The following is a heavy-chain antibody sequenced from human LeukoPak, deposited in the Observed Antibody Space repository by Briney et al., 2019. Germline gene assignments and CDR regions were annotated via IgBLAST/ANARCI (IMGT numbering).Heavy chain of an antibody. D-gene: IGHD3-3*01. CDR3: TRHRPSTYYDFWSGYSEFLFDP. CDR2: IRSKANSYAT. CDR1: GFTFSGSA. Sequence: GGSLRLSCAASGFTFSGSAMHWVRQASGKGLEWVGRIRSKANSYATAYAASVKGRFTISRDDSKNTAYLQMNSLKTEDTAVYYCTRHRPSTYYDFWSGYSEFLFDPWGQGTLVTVSS. J-gene: IGHJ5*02. V-gene: IGHV3-73*01.